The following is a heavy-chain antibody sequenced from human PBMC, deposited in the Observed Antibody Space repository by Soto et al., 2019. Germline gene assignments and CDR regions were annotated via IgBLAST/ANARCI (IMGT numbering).Heavy chain of an antibody. CDR1: GFTFSSYS. Sequence: GGSLRLSCAASGFTFSSYSMNWVRQAPGKGLEWVSYISSSSSTIYYADSVKGRFTISRDNAKNSLYLQMNSLRDEDTAVYYCARDRILDGDYRYWYFDLWGRGTLVTVSS. V-gene: IGHV3-48*02. CDR2: ISSSSSTI. D-gene: IGHD4-17*01. J-gene: IGHJ2*01. CDR3: ARDRILDGDYRYWYFDL.